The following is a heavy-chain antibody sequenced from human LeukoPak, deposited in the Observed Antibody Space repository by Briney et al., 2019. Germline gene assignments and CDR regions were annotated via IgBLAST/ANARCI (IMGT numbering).Heavy chain of an antibody. D-gene: IGHD6-13*01. Sequence: GGSLRLSCAASGFTFSSHWMSWVRQAPGKGLEWVANIKQDGSVKQYVDFVKGRFTISRDNSKNTLYLQMNSLRAEDTAVYYCARGGSSSWLIDYWGQGTLVTVSS. CDR1: GFTFSSHW. J-gene: IGHJ4*02. CDR2: IKQDGSVK. CDR3: ARGGSSSWLIDY. V-gene: IGHV3-7*01.